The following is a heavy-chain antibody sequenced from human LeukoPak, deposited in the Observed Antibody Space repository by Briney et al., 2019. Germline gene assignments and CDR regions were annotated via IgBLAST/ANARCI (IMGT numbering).Heavy chain of an antibody. J-gene: IGHJ5*02. V-gene: IGHV5-51*01. CDR3: ARLNPESWNSLYGWFDP. Sequence: GESLKISCKGSGYSFTSYCIGWVRQMPGKGLEWMGIIYPGDSDTRYSPSFQGQVTVSADRSTSTAYLQWSSLKASDTAMYYCARLNPESWNSLYGWFDPWGQGTLVTVSS. D-gene: IGHD1-7*01. CDR2: IYPGDSDT. CDR1: GYSFTSYC.